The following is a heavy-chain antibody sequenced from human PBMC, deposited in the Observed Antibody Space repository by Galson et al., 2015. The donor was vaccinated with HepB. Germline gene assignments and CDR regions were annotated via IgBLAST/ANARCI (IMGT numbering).Heavy chain of an antibody. CDR1: GFTFSSYG. Sequence: SLRLSCAASGFTFSSYGMHWVRQAPGKGLEWVAVISYDGSNKYYADPVKGRFTISRDNSKNTLYLQMNSLRAEDTAVYYCATLQITMIVDDAFDIWGQGTMVTVSS. CDR2: ISYDGSNK. V-gene: IGHV3-30*03. CDR3: ATLQITMIVDDAFDI. J-gene: IGHJ3*02. D-gene: IGHD3-22*01.